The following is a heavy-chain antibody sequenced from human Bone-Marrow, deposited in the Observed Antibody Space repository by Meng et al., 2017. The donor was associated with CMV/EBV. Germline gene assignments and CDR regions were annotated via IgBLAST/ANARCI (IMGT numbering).Heavy chain of an antibody. CDR1: GYTFSAYY. CDR2: INPNSGGT. V-gene: IGHV1-2*02. CDR3: AREKFGGTTTRPLDY. Sequence: ASVKVSCKASGYTFSAYYMHWVRQAPGQRLEWMGWINPNSGGTNYAQKFQGRVTMTRDTSITTAYMEVSRLRSDDTALYYCAREKFGGTTTRPLDYWGQGTLVTVSS. J-gene: IGHJ4*02. D-gene: IGHD1-7*01.